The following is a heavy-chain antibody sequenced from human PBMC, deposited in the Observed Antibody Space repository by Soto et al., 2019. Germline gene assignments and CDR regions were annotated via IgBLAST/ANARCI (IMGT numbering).Heavy chain of an antibody. J-gene: IGHJ6*01. V-gene: IGHV3-74*01. CDR1: GFTLSPSW. D-gene: IGHD3-10*01. Sequence: GGSLNLSCAASGFTLSPSWMSWARHAPGKGLVWVSLLNSDGSNTTYADSVKGRFTISRENAKNTLYLQMNSLRVEDTAVYYCVLFFSPIAYCDGKDVWGRGTTVIGSA. CDR3: VLFFSPIAYCDGKDV. CDR2: LNSDGSNT.